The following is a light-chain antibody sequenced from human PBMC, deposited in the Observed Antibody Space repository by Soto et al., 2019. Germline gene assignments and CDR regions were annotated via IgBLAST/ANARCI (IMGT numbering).Light chain of an antibody. CDR3: QQYNNWPYT. J-gene: IGKJ2*01. CDR1: QSAYSN. Sequence: EIVMTQSPATLSVFPGERATLSCRASQSAYSNLVWYQQKPGQAPKLLSYNTFTRATGIPLRFSGSGSGTEFTLTISSLQSEDFVVYDCQQYNNWPYTVGQGTKLEI. CDR2: NTF. V-gene: IGKV3-15*01.